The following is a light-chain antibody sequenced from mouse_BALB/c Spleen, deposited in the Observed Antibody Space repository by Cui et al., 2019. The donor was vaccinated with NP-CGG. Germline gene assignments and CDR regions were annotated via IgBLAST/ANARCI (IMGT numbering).Light chain of an antibody. CDR3: ALWYSNHWV. Sequence: FGTPESPPTTSPGETVTLTCRSSTGAVTTSNYANWVQEKSDHLFTGLIGGTNNRAPGVPTRFSGSLIGDKAALTITGAQTEDEAIYFCALWYSNHWVFGGGTKLTVL. CDR2: GTN. CDR1: TGAVTTSNY. J-gene: IGLJ1*01. V-gene: IGLV1*01.